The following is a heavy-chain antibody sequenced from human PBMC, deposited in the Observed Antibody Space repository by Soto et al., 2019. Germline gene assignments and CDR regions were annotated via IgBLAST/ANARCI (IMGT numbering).Heavy chain of an antibody. CDR1: GYSFTSYW. J-gene: IGHJ5*02. D-gene: IGHD4-17*01. CDR3: ARHGDFINWFDP. V-gene: IGHV5-10-1*01. Sequence: PGESLKISCKGSGYSFTSYWISWVRQMPGKGLEWMGRIDPSDSYTNYSPSFQGHVTISADKSISTAYLQWSSLKASYTVMYYCARHGDFINWFDPWGQGTLVTVSS. CDR2: IDPSDSYT.